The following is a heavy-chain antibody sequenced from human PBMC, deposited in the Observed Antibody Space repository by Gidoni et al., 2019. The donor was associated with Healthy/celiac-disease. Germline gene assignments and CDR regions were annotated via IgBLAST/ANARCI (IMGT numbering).Heavy chain of an antibody. V-gene: IGHV1-69*01. Sequence: QVQLVQSGAEVKKPGSSVKVSCKASGGTFSSYAISWVRQAPGQGLDWMGGIIPIFGTASYAQKFQGRVTITADESTSTAYMELSSLRSEDTAVYYCARGPPRYYDFWSGYYRAYYYGMDVWGQGTTVTVSS. CDR3: ARGPPRYYDFWSGYYRAYYYGMDV. J-gene: IGHJ6*02. D-gene: IGHD3-3*01. CDR1: GGTFSSYA. CDR2: IIPIFGTA.